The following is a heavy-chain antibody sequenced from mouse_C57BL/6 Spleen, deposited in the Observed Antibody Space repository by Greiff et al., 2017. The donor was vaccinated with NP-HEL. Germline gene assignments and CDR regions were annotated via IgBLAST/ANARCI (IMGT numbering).Heavy chain of an antibody. V-gene: IGHV1-72*01. J-gene: IGHJ3*01. Sequence: QVQLQQPGAELVKPGASVKLSCKASGYTFTSYWMHWVKQRPGRGLEWIGRIDPNSGGTKYHEKFKSKATLTVDKPSSTAYMQLSSLTSEDSAVYYGARGDDGYYPAWFAYWGQGTLVTVSA. CDR3: ARGDDGYYPAWFAY. CDR2: IDPNSGGT. CDR1: GYTFTSYW. D-gene: IGHD2-3*01.